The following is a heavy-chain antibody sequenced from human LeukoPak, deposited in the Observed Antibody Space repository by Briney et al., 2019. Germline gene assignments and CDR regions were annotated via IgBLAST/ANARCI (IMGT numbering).Heavy chain of an antibody. D-gene: IGHD2-21*02. V-gene: IGHV1-46*01. CDR3: ARDFCGGDCYFDY. Sequence: ASVKVSCKASGYTFTSYYMHWVRQAPGQGLEWMGIINPSGGSTSYAQKFQGRVTMSRDMSTSTVYMELSSLRSEDTAVYYCARDFCGGDCYFDYWGQGTLVTVSS. CDR2: INPSGGST. CDR1: GYTFTSYY. J-gene: IGHJ4*02.